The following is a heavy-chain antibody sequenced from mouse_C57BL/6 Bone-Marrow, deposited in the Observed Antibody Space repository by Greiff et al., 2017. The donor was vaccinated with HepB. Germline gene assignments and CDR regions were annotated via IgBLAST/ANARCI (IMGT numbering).Heavy chain of an antibody. CDR1: GYTFTSYW. J-gene: IGHJ2*01. V-gene: IGHV1-55*01. CDR2: IYPGCGST. CDR3: ARPTVVATSFDY. D-gene: IGHD1-1*01. Sequence: QVQLQQPGAELVKPGASVKMSCKASGYTFTSYWITWVQQRPGQGLEWIGDIYPGCGSTNYNEKFKSKATLTVDTSSSTAYMQLRSLTSEDSAVYYCARPTVVATSFDYWGQGTTLTVSA.